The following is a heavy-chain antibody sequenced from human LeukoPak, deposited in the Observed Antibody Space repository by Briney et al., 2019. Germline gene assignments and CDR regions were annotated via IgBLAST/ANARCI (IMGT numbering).Heavy chain of an antibody. CDR3: ARGGSYGDPDAFGY. D-gene: IGHD4-17*01. Sequence: SETLSLTCTVSGGSISSSSYYWGWIRQPPGKGLEWIGSIYYSGSTYYNPSLKSRVTISVDTSKNQFSLKLSSVTAADTAVYYCARGGSYGDPDAFGYWGQGTLVTVSS. CDR2: IYYSGST. V-gene: IGHV4-39*07. CDR1: GGSISSSSYY. J-gene: IGHJ4*02.